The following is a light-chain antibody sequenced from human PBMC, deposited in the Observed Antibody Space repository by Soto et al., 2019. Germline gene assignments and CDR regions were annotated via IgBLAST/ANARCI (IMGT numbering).Light chain of an antibody. CDR3: QQYNNWPPWT. CDR1: QKISSN. Sequence: THSPAALSGSRREIASRSCRASQKISSNLSWYQQKPGQAPRLLIDGASTRATGIPARFSGSVSGTEFTLTISSLQSEDFAVYYCQQYNNWPPWTFGQGTKVDIK. J-gene: IGKJ1*01. CDR2: GAS. V-gene: IGKV3D-15*01.